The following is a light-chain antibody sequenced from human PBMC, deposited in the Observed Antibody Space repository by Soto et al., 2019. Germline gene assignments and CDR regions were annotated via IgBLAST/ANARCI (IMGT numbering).Light chain of an antibody. CDR3: QQYNNWPPWT. V-gene: IGKV3-15*01. CDR2: GAS. CDR1: QSVTTN. J-gene: IGKJ1*01. Sequence: VMTQSPATLSVSPGERATLSCRASQSVTTNMAWYQQKPGQAPRLLIYGASTRATGIPARFSGSGSGTDFTLTISSLQSEDFAVYYCQQYNNWPPWTVGQGTKVDSK.